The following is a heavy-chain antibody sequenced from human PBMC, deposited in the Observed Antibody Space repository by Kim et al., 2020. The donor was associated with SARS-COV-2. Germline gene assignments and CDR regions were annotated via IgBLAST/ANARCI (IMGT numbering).Heavy chain of an antibody. V-gene: IGHV3-9*01. CDR2: LSWNSGVI. CDR1: GFTFSSYG. D-gene: IGHD6-6*01. Sequence: GGSLRLSCAASGFTFSSYGMHWVRQVPGKGLEWVSGLSWNSGVIGYADSVKGRFTISRHNAENSLYLQMNSLRAEDTAFYYCAKDLVSSSFRAFHIWGQGTMVTVSS. CDR3: AKDLVSSSFRAFHI. J-gene: IGHJ3*02.